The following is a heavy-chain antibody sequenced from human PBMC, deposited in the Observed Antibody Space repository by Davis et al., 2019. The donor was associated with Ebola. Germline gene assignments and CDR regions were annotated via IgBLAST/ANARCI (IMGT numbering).Heavy chain of an antibody. CDR1: GNSFSSHW. CDR3: ASLRRTITGMDDAFDI. J-gene: IGHJ3*02. D-gene: IGHD2-8*02. CDR2: IYTGDSAT. Sequence: PGGSLRLSCKGSGNSFSSHWIGWVRQMPGKGLEWMGIIYTGDSATRYSPSFRGQVTISADKSIKTAFLQWSSLKASDTALYYCASLRRTITGMDDAFDIWGQGTMVTVSS. V-gene: IGHV5-51*01.